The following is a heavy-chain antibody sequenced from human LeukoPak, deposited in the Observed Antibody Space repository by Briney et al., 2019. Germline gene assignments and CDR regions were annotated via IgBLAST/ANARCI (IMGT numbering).Heavy chain of an antibody. D-gene: IGHD2-15*01. CDR3: ARGYCSGGNCYHFDY. V-gene: IGHV3-53*01. CDR1: GFTVSSNY. CDR2: IYSGGTT. Sequence: GGSLRLSCAASGFTVSSNYMSWVRQAPGKGLEWVSVIYSGGTTYYAGSVKGRFTLSRDNSKKTLYLQMNSLRAEDTAVYYCARGYCSGGNCYHFDYWGQGALVTVSS. J-gene: IGHJ4*02.